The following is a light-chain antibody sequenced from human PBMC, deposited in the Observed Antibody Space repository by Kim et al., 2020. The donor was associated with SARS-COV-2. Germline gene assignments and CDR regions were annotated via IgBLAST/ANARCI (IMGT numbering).Light chain of an antibody. J-gene: IGLJ3*02. CDR1: SSDVGGYNY. V-gene: IGLV2-14*03. CDR3: SSYTSSSTWV. Sequence: QSITISCTGTSSDVGGYNYVSWYQHHPGKAPKLMIYDVSKRPSGISNRFSGSKSGNTASLTISGLQAEDEADYYCSSYTSSSTWVFGGGTQLTVL. CDR2: DVS.